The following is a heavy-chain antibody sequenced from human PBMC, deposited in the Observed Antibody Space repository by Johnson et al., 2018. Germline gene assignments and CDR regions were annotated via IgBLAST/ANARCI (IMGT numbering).Heavy chain of an antibody. D-gene: IGHD3-22*01. CDR3: AKGGYYSANSGYLN. CDR2: ISYDGTSE. CDR1: GFTFSSYV. Sequence: QVQLVESGGGVVQPGRSLGLCCAASGFTFSSYVMHWVRQAPGKGLEWVAVISYDGTSEYYADFVRDRFIISRDNIRNTLHLQMRSLRPEDAAVYYCAKGGYYSANSGYLNWGQGTLVTVSS. J-gene: IGHJ4*02. V-gene: IGHV3-30*18.